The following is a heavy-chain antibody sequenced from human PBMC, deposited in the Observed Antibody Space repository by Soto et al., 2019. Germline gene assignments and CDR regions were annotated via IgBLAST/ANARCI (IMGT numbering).Heavy chain of an antibody. D-gene: IGHD3-22*01. J-gene: IGHJ5*02. V-gene: IGHV5-51*01. CDR3: ARVMDYYDSSGPTKDNWFDP. CDR1: GYSFTSYW. CDR2: IYPGDSDT. Sequence: AESLKISCIGSGYSFTSYWIGWVRQMPWKGLEWMGIIYPGDSDTRYSPSFQGQVTISADKSISTAYLQWSSLKASDTAMYYCARVMDYYDSSGPTKDNWFDPWGQGTLVTVSS.